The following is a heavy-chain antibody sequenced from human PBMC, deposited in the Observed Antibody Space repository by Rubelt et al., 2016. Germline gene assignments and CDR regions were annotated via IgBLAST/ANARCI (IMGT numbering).Heavy chain of an antibody. CDR3: GRGNSWYPL. D-gene: IGHD6-13*01. J-gene: IGHJ4*02. Sequence: EVQLVQSGAEVKKPGESLRISCKGSGYNFTTYWISWVRQTPGKGLEWMGRIYPSDSYINYSPCFQGDVTTSDEKSSSTAYLQWSSLKASDTAMYYCGRGNSWYPLWGQGTLVTVSS. V-gene: IGHV5-10-1*03. CDR2: IYPSDSYI. CDR1: GYNFTTYW.